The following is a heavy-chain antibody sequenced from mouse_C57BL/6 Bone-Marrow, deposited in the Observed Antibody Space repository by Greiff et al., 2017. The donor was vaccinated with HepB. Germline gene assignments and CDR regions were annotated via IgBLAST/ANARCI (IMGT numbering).Heavy chain of an antibody. CDR2: ISNGGGST. CDR3: ARDDYGSSYDY. J-gene: IGHJ2*01. Sequence: EVMLVESGGGLVQPGGSLKLSCAASGFTFSDYYMYWVRQTPEKRLEWVAYISNGGGSTYYPDTVKGRFTISRDNAKNNLYLQMSHLKSEDTAMYYCARDDYGSSYDYWGQGTTLTVSS. V-gene: IGHV5-12*01. D-gene: IGHD1-1*01. CDR1: GFTFSDYY.